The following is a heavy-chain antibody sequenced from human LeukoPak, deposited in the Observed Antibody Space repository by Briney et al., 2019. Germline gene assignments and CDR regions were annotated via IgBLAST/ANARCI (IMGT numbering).Heavy chain of an antibody. CDR3: ANEIRPNDY. CDR1: GFTFSRYA. D-gene: IGHD4-17*01. Sequence: PGGSLRLSCAASGFTFSRYAMNWVRQAPGMGLEWVSVISGSGGSIYYADSVKGRFTISRDNFKNTLYLQMNNLRADDTAVYYCANEIRPNDYWGQGTLVTVSS. V-gene: IGHV3-23*01. J-gene: IGHJ4*02. CDR2: ISGSGGSI.